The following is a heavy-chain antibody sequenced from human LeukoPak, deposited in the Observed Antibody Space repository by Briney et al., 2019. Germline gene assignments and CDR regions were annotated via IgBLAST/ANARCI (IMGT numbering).Heavy chain of an antibody. Sequence: GRSLRLSCAASGFTFSSYSMNWVRQAPGKGLEWVSSISSSSSYIYYADSVKGRFTISRDSAKNSLYLQMNSLRAEDTAVYYCARSGKYCGGDCYPAEYFQHWGQGTLVTVSS. D-gene: IGHD2-21*02. J-gene: IGHJ1*01. CDR1: GFTFSSYS. V-gene: IGHV3-21*01. CDR3: ARSGKYCGGDCYPAEYFQH. CDR2: ISSSSSYI.